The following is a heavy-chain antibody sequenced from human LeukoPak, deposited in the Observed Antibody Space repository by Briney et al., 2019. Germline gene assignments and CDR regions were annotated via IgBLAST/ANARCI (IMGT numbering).Heavy chain of an antibody. Sequence: SETLSLTCAVYGGSFSGYYWSWIGQPPGKGLEWIGEINHSGSTNYNPSLKSRVTISVDTSKNQFSLKLSSVTAADTAVYYCARKYCSSTSCYPDAFHIWGQGTMVTVSS. J-gene: IGHJ3*02. V-gene: IGHV4-34*01. CDR2: INHSGST. CDR1: GGSFSGYY. D-gene: IGHD2-2*01. CDR3: ARKYCSSTSCYPDAFHI.